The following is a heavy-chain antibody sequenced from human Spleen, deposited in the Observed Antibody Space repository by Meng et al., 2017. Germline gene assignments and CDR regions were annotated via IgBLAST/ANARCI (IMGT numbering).Heavy chain of an antibody. Sequence: GSLRLSCAVYGGSFSGYYWSWIRQPPGKGLEWIGEINHSGSTNYNPSLKSRVTISVDTSKNQFSLKLSSVTAADTAVYYCARDVGDTTDFYYGLDVWGQGTTVTVSS. J-gene: IGHJ6*02. CDR2: INHSGST. D-gene: IGHD1-1*01. CDR1: GGSFSGYY. V-gene: IGHV4-34*01. CDR3: ARDVGDTTDFYYGLDV.